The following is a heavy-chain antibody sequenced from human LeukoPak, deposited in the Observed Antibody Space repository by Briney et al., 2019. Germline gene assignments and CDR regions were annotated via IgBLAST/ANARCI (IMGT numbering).Heavy chain of an antibody. V-gene: IGHV1-2*02. Sequence: ASVKVSCKASGYTFTGYYMHWVRQAPGQGLEWMGRINPNSGGTNYAQKFRGRVTMTRDTSISTAYMELSRLRSDDTAVYYCARGHMVRGVITIFDYWGQGTLVTVSS. J-gene: IGHJ4*02. D-gene: IGHD3-10*01. CDR2: INPNSGGT. CDR3: ARGHMVRGVITIFDY. CDR1: GYTFTGYY.